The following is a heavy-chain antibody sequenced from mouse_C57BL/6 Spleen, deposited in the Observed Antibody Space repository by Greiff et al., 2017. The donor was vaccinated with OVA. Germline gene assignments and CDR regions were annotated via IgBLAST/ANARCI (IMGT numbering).Heavy chain of an antibody. CDR1: GYSITSGYY. D-gene: IGHD2-2*01. CDR3: ARDGYYGYDGYAMDY. CDR2: ISYDGSN. V-gene: IGHV3-6*01. J-gene: IGHJ4*01. Sequence: EVQLQESGPGLVKPSQSLSLTCSVTGYSITSGYYWNWIRQFPGNKLEWMGYISYDGSNNYNPSLKNRISITRDTSKNQFFLKLNSVTTEDTATYYCARDGYYGYDGYAMDYWGQGTSVTVSS.